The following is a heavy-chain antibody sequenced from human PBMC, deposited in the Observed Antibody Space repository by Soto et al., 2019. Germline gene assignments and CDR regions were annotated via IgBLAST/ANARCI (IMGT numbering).Heavy chain of an antibody. V-gene: IGHV4-4*02. J-gene: IGHJ4*02. CDR3: ARDQGSHPGD. CDR2: IHHSVST. D-gene: IGHD6-13*01. Sequence: QVQLQESGPGLVRPSGTVSLTCAVSGLSISSDNWWSWVRQPPGKGLEWIGEIHHSVSTNYNPSLTSRVTMSVVPSKDLFSLTLNSVTAADTAFYYCARDQGSHPGDWGQGTLVSVSS. CDR1: GLSISSDNW.